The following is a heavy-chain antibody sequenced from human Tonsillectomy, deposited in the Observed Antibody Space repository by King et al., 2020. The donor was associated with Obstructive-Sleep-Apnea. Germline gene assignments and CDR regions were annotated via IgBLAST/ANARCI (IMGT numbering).Heavy chain of an antibody. CDR1: GGSISSGDYY. J-gene: IGHJ6*02. D-gene: IGHD3-16*02. CDR3: ARGGYYDYLWGRYRPDYGGDYGPYSYYYPMYV. V-gene: IGHV4-30-4*01. CDR2: IYYSGST. Sequence: QLQESGPGLVKPSQTLSLTCTVSGGSISSGDYYWSWIRQPPGKGLEWIGYIYYSGSTYYNPSLKSRVTITIDTSKKKFSLKLSSETAADTAVYYCARGGYYDYLWGRYRPDYGGDYGPYSYYYPMYVWGQGTTVTVSS.